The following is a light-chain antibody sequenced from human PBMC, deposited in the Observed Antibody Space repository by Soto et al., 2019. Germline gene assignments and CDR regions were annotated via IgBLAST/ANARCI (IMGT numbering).Light chain of an antibody. J-gene: IGLJ1*01. V-gene: IGLV1-47*01. CDR1: TSNIGSNY. CDR3: ATWDDSLNGFDV. CDR2: RNN. Sequence: QSALTQPPSASGTPGQGVTISCSGSTSNIGSNYVYWYQQLPGTAPKLLIYRNNQRPSGVPDRFSGSKSGTSASLAISGLRSDDEADYFCATWDDSLNGFDVFGTGTKGTVL.